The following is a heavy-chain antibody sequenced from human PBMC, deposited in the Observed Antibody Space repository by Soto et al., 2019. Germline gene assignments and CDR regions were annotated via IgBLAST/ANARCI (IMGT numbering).Heavy chain of an antibody. J-gene: IGHJ6*02. CDR2: IYAGTTT. V-gene: IGHV3-53*01. Sequence: VGSLRLSCAASGFIVINTYMSCVLQSPEKGLEWVSVIYAGTTTSYSDSVKGRFTISRDNSRNTLYLQMNSLRVEDTAVYYCVRDLQGHFGMDAWGQGTAVTVSS. CDR3: VRDLQGHFGMDA. CDR1: GFIVINTY.